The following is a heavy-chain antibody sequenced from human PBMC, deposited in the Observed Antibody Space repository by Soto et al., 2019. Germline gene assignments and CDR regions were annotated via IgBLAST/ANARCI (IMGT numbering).Heavy chain of an antibody. V-gene: IGHV5-10-1*01. Sequence: ETLSLTCTVSGGSISSYYWSWIRQPPGKGLEWIGRIDPSDSYTNYSPSFQGHVTISADKSISTAYLQWSSLKASDTAMYYCAGEGTGYSSGCGYWGQGTLVTVSS. D-gene: IGHD6-19*01. CDR2: IDPSDSYT. CDR3: AGEGTGYSSGCGY. CDR1: GGSISSYY. J-gene: IGHJ4*02.